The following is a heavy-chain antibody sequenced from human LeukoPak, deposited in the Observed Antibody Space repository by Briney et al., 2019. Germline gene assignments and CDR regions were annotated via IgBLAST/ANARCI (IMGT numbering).Heavy chain of an antibody. D-gene: IGHD1-1*01. CDR3: ASLQMRYLYYYMDA. V-gene: IGHV3-9*01. CDR2: IRWNGGSI. J-gene: IGHJ6*03. Sequence: SGGSLRLSCAASGFIFVDYSMHWVRQAPGKGLEWVSGIRWNGGSIGYADSVKGRFTISRDNDKKYLYLQMNSLRAEDTALYYCASLQMRYLYYYMDAWGKGTTVTVSS. CDR1: GFIFVDYS.